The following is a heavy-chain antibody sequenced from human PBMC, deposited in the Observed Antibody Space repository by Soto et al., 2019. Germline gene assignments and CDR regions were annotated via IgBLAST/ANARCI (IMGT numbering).Heavy chain of an antibody. J-gene: IGHJ4*02. CDR3: ANRLLSSGWSGDY. V-gene: IGHV3-23*01. Sequence: EVQLLESGGDLVQPGGSLRLSFAASGFTFSSYAMSWVRQAPGKGLEWVSTITRSGGSTYYVASVRGRFNISRDTSKNKLYLQMNSLRAEDTAVYYCANRLLSSGWSGDYWGQGTLVTVSS. CDR2: ITRSGGST. D-gene: IGHD6-19*01. CDR1: GFTFSSYA.